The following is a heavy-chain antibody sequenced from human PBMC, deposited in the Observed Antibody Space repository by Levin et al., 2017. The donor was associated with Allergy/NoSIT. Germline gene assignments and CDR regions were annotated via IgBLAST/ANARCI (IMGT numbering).Heavy chain of an antibody. CDR3: VRGGGSSPFDY. V-gene: IGHV3-21*01. J-gene: IGHJ4*02. Sequence: PGGSLRLSCAASGITFSTDAMSWVREAPGKGLEWVSYISSISSHMYYVDSVKGRFTISRDNAGNSLYLQMNSLRAEDTAVYDCVRGGGSSPFDYWGQGTLVTVSS. D-gene: IGHD1-14*01. CDR1: GITFSTDA. CDR2: ISSISSHM.